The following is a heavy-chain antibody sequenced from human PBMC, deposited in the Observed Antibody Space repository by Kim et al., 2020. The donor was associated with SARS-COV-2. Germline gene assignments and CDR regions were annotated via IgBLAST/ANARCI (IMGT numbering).Heavy chain of an antibody. V-gene: IGHV4-4*07. CDR3: ARDVEYSSSSLSWFDP. J-gene: IGHJ5*02. CDR1: GGSISSYY. D-gene: IGHD6-6*01. CDR2: IYTSGST. Sequence: SETLSLTCTVSGGSISSYYWSWIRQPAGKGLEWIGRIYTSGSTNYNPSLKSRVTMSVDTSKNQFSLKLSSVTAADTAVYYCARDVEYSSSSLSWFDPWGQGTLVTVSS.